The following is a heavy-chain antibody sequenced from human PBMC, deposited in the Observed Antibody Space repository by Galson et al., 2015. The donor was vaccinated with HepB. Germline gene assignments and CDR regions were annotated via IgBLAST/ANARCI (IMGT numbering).Heavy chain of an antibody. D-gene: IGHD1-14*01. J-gene: IGHJ4*02. CDR1: GFTFSSYA. V-gene: IGHV3-23*01. CDR3: ARDGGPYNWNHGSAFDY. CDR2: ISGSGGTT. Sequence: SLRLSCAASGFTFSSYAMSWVRQAPGKGLEWVSAISGSGGTTYYADSVKGRFTISRDNSKNTLYLQMNSLRAEDTAVYYCARDGGPYNWNHGSAFDYWGQGTLVTVSS.